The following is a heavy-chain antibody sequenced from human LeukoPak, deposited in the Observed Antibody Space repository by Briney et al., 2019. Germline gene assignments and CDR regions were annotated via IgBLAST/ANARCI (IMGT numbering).Heavy chain of an antibody. CDR2: INGNDGST. J-gene: IGHJ4*02. CDR1: GYTFENFY. CDR3: ARDEGSTYNQLDY. V-gene: IGHV1-2*02. Sequence: GASVKVSCKASGYTFENFYIQWVRQAPGQGPEWMGWINGNDGSTNYAQKFQGRVTMTRVTAISTVYMDLSGLRPDDTAIYYCARDEGSTYNQLDYWGQGTLVTVSS. D-gene: IGHD1-14*01.